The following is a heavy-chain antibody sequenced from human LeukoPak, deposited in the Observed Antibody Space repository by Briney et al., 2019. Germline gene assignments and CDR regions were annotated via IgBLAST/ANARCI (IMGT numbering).Heavy chain of an antibody. CDR2: IYYSGAT. J-gene: IGHJ4*02. V-gene: IGHV4-61*01. CDR3: ARDPSDSSSWYD. D-gene: IGHD6-13*01. Sequence: PSETLSLTCTVSGDSVTSDSITSDYWSWIRQPPGKGLEWLGYIYYSGATNYNPSLKSRVTISIDTSKNQFSLKLSSVTAADTAVYYCARDPSDSSSWYDWGQGTLVTVSS. CDR1: GDSVTSDSITSDY.